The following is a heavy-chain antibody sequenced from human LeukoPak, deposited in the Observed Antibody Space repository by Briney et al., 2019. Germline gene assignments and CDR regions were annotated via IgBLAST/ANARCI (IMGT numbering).Heavy chain of an antibody. CDR1: GFIFSSYA. D-gene: IGHD1-26*01. CDR3: ATVAGGTYHFDL. J-gene: IGHJ4*02. Sequence: PGGSLRLSCAASGFIFSSYAMSWVRQAPGKGLEWVSTVSGSGGSTYYADSVKGRFTISRDNSNNILYLQMSSLRAEDTAVYYCATVAGGTYHFDLWGQGALVTVSS. CDR2: VSGSGGST. V-gene: IGHV3-23*01.